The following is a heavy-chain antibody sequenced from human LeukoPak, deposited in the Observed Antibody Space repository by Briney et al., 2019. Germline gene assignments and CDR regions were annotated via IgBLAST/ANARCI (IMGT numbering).Heavy chain of an antibody. J-gene: IGHJ4*02. Sequence: PGGSLRLSCAASGFTFNEYYMSWIRQAPGKGLEWVSHISDGGAYTKYADSVKGRFTISRDNPKNSLYLQMNSLTAADTAVYYCARVRTNSWYSDSWGQGTLVTVSS. CDR1: GFTFNEYY. CDR3: ARVRTNSWYSDS. V-gene: IGHV3-11*06. CDR2: ISDGGAYT. D-gene: IGHD6-13*01.